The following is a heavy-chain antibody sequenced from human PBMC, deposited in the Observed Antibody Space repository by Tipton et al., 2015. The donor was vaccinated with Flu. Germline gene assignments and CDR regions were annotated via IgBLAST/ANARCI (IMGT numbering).Heavy chain of an antibody. CDR1: GGSIDNYY. CDR3: AGYRPGAPPL. V-gene: IGHV4-4*07. Sequence: GLVKPSETLSLTCSVSGGSIDNYYWSWIRQPAGKGLEWIGRIFSSGSTFYNPSLKNRVSMSVDTSRKQFSPKLSSVTAADTAVYYCAGYRPGAPPLWGQGTLVTVSS. J-gene: IGHJ4*02. CDR2: IFSSGST. D-gene: IGHD3-16*02.